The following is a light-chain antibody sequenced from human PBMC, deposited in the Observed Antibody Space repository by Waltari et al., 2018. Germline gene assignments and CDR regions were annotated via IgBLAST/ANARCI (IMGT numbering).Light chain of an antibody. CDR3: LQDYNYPRT. V-gene: IGKV1-8*01. CDR2: AAS. CDR1: QSVSTY. J-gene: IGKJ2*01. Sequence: AIRMTQSPSSLSASTGDRVTITCRASQSVSTYLAWYQQKPGKAPKLLIYAASTLQSGVPLRFSGSGSGTDFTLSISCLQSEDFATYYCLQDYNYPRTFGQGTKLEIK.